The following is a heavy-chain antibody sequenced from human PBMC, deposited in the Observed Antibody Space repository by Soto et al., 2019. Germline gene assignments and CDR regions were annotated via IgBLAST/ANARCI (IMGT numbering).Heavy chain of an antibody. CDR3: TTDYYITSIIDRYDY. Sequence: PGGSLRLSCAASGFTFSNAWINWVRQTPGKGLEWVGRVKSKTDGGTTDFAAPVKGRFAISRDDSKNMVYLEMNSLKTEDTAIYYCTTDYYITSIIDRYDYRGHGTLVTVSS. CDR1: GFTFSNAW. V-gene: IGHV3-15*07. D-gene: IGHD3-10*01. J-gene: IGHJ4*01. CDR2: VKSKTDGGTT.